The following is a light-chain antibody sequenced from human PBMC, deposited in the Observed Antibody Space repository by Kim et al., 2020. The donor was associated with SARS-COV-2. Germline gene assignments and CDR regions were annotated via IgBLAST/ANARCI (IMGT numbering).Light chain of an antibody. V-gene: IGLV2-8*01. CDR3: SSYAGGNNGV. J-gene: IGLJ2*01. CDR1: SSDIGTYDY. Sequence: GQSFTIACTGSSSDIGTYDYVSWYQQYPGKAPKLIIYDVTKRPSGVPDRFSGSKSANTASLTVSGLQAEDEADYYCSSYAGGNNGVFGGGTQLTVL. CDR2: DVT.